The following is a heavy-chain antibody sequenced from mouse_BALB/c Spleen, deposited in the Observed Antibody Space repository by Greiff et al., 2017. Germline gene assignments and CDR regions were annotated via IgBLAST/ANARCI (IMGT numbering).Heavy chain of an antibody. D-gene: IGHD2-14*01. J-gene: IGHJ4*01. V-gene: IGHV5-4*02. CDR2: ISDGGSYT. Sequence: DVMLVESGGGLVQPGGSLKLSCAASGFTFSDYYMYWVRQTPEKRLEWVATISDGGSYTYYPDSVKGRFTISRDNAKNNLYLQMSSLKSEDTAMYYCAREEVRRNYAMDYWGQGTSVTVSS. CDR3: AREEVRRNYAMDY. CDR1: GFTFSDYY.